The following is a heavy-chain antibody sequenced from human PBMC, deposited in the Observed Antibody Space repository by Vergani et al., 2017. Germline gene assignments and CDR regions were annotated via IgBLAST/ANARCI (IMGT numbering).Heavy chain of an antibody. Sequence: EVQLLESGGGLVQPGGSLRLSCAASGFTFSSYAMSWVRQAPGKGMEWVSAISGSGGSTYYADSVKGRFTISRDNSKNTLYLQMNSLRAEDTAVYYCARDRGREWLLLDYWGQGTLVTVSS. V-gene: IGHV3-23*01. D-gene: IGHD3-3*01. CDR3: ARDRGREWLLLDY. CDR1: GFTFSSYA. CDR2: ISGSGGST. J-gene: IGHJ4*02.